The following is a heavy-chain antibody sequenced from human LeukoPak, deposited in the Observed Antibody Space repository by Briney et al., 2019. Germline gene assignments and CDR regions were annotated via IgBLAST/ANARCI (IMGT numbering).Heavy chain of an antibody. V-gene: IGHV4-59*12. CDR2: VYYTGST. J-gene: IGHJ3*02. CDR1: GDFITAYY. CDR3: AGGGYCSGGSCDGAGEDAFDI. Sequence: PSETLSLTCSVSGDFITAYYWSWIRQPPGKGLEWIGYVYYTGSTEYNPSLRSRVTISLDMSKQQFSLNLTSVTAADTAVYYCAGGGYCSGGSCDGAGEDAFDIWGQGTMVTVSS. D-gene: IGHD2-15*01.